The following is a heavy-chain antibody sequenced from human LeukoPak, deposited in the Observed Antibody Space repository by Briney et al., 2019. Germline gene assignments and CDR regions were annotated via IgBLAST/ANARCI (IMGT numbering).Heavy chain of an antibody. CDR3: ARVSGYDWESFYDY. J-gene: IGHJ4*02. V-gene: IGHV4-39*07. D-gene: IGHD5-12*01. CDR2: IYYSGST. Sequence: SETLSLTCTVSAGFVSNSNYYWGWIRQPPGKGLEWIGSIYYSGSTYYNPSLESRVTISVDTSKNQFSLKLSSVTAADTAVYYCARVSGYDWESFYDYWGQGTLVTVSS. CDR1: AGFVSNSNYY.